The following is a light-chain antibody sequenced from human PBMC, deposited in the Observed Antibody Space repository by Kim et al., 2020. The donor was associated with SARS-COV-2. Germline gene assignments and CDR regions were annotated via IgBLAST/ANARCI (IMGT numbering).Light chain of an antibody. CDR2: DTS. V-gene: IGKV3-15*01. J-gene: IGKJ2*01. CDR1: RSVGSN. Sequence: VMTQSPVTLSVSPGESASLSCRASRSVGSNLAWYQHKPGQAPRLLIFDTSKRATGVPARFSGSGSGTLFTLTISDLQSEDFAFYYCQQYMNWPPYTFGQGTKLEI. CDR3: QQYMNWPPYT.